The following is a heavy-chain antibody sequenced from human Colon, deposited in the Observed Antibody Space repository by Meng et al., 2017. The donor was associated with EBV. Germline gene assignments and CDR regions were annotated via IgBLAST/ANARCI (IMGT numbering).Heavy chain of an antibody. CDR2: IYHSGST. V-gene: IGHV4-4*03. CDR3: ARVVTALWGYYFDY. D-gene: IGHD2-21*02. Sequence: QGARQESAPGLVRPPGPLALTCAGAGGSIRSSNWSSWVRQPSGKGLEWIGEIYHSGSTNYNPSLKSRVTISVDKSKNQFSLKLSSVTAADTAVYYCARVVTALWGYYFDYWGQGTLVTVSS. CDR1: GGSIRSSNW. J-gene: IGHJ4*02.